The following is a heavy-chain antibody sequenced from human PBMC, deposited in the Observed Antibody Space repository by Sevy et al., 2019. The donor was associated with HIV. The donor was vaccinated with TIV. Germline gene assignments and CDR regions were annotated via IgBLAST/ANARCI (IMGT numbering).Heavy chain of an antibody. CDR2: ISSSSSTI. CDR3: ARDWGYDLPLPYYFDY. J-gene: IGHJ4*02. V-gene: IGHV3-48*02. D-gene: IGHD5-12*01. Sequence: GGSLRLSCAASGFTFSSYSMNWVRQAPGKGLEWVSYISSSSSTIYYADSVKGRFTISRDNAKNSLYLQMNSLRDEDTAVYYSARDWGYDLPLPYYFDYWGQGTLVTVSS. CDR1: GFTFSSYS.